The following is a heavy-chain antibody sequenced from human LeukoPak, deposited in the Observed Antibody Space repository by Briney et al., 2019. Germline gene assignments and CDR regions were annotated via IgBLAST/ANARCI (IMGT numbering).Heavy chain of an antibody. D-gene: IGHD3-3*01. CDR1: GYTLTELP. Sequence: ASVKVSRKVSGYTLTELPMHWVRQAPGKGLEWMGGFDPEDGETIYAQKFQGRVTMTEDTSTDTAYMELRSLRSDDTAVYYCARDLGDFWSGYYTGYYFDYWGQGTLVTVSS. J-gene: IGHJ4*02. CDR2: FDPEDGET. V-gene: IGHV1-24*01. CDR3: ARDLGDFWSGYYTGYYFDY.